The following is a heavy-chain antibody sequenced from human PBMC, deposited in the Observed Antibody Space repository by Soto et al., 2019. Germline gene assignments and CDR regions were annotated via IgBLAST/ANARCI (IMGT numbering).Heavy chain of an antibody. V-gene: IGHV4-30-4*01. D-gene: IGHD5-12*01. CDR1: GGSISSGDYY. CDR3: ARGGSGYDYTRYYYGMDV. CDR2: IYYSGST. J-gene: IGHJ6*02. Sequence: SETLSLTCTVSGGSISSGDYYWSWIRQPPGKGLEWIGYIYYSGSTYYNPSLKSRVTISVDTSKNQFSLKLSSVTAADTAVYYCARGGSGYDYTRYYYGMDVWGQGTTVTVS.